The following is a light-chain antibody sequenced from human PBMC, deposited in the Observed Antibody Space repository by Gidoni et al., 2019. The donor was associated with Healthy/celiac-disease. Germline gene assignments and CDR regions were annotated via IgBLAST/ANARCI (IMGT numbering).Light chain of an antibody. CDR1: QSVSSN. CDR2: GAS. V-gene: IGKV3-15*01. J-gene: IGKJ1*01. CDR3: QQYNNWPTWT. Sequence: EIVMTQSPATLSVSPGERATLSCRASQSVSSNLAWYQQKPGQAPRLLIYGASTRATGIPARFSGSGSGKEFTLTISSLQSEDFAVYYCQQYNNWPTWTFGQGTKVE.